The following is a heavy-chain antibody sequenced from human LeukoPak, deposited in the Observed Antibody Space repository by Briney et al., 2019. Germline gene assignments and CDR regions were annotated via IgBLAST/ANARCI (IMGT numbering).Heavy chain of an antibody. J-gene: IGHJ5*02. Sequence: ASVKVSCRASGYTFTGYYMHWVRQAPGQGLEWMGWINPNSGGTNYAQKFQGRVTMTRDTSISTAYMELSRLRSDDTAVYYCAREGQYYDSSGYANWFDPWGQGTLVTVSS. CDR2: INPNSGGT. CDR1: GYTFTGYY. CDR3: AREGQYYDSSGYANWFDP. D-gene: IGHD3-22*01. V-gene: IGHV1-2*02.